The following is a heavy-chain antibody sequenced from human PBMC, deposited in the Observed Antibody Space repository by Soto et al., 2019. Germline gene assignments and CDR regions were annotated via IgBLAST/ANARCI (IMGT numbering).Heavy chain of an antibody. CDR3: AYSSTPFDY. J-gene: IGHJ4*02. CDR1: GFTFSSYA. CDR2: ISGSGGST. Sequence: EVQLLESGGGLVQPRGSPRLSCAASGFTFSSYAMSWVRQAPGKGLEWVSDISGSGGSTYYADSVKGRFTISRDNSKNTLYLQMNSLRAEDTAVYYCAYSSTPFDYWGQGTLVTVSS. V-gene: IGHV3-23*01. D-gene: IGHD6-13*01.